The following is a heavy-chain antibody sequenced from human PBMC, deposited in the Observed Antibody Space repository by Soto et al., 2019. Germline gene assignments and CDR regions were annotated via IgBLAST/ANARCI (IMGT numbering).Heavy chain of an antibody. D-gene: IGHD6-19*01. J-gene: IGHJ4*02. CDR1: GYTFTSSA. CDR2: INAGNGNI. Sequence: QVQLAQSGAEVKKPGASVKVSCKASGYTFTSSAIHWVRQAPGQGLEWMGWINAGNGNIKHSQKFQHSVTITRDTSASTAYMELSSLRFEDTAVYYCARDGAVAGDSNFDYWGQGTLVIVSS. V-gene: IGHV1-3*01. CDR3: ARDGAVAGDSNFDY.